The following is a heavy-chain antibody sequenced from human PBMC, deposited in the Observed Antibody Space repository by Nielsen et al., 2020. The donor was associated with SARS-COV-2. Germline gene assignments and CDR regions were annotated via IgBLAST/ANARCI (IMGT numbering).Heavy chain of an antibody. CDR3: ARHFDWFDP. Sequence: SETLSLTCTVSGGSISSYYWTWVRQPPGKGLEWIGDIFYSGSTNYNPSLKSRVTLSVDTSKNQFSLKLSSVTAADTAVYYCARHFDWFDPWGQGTLVTVSS. V-gene: IGHV4-59*08. CDR1: GGSISSYY. CDR2: IFYSGST. J-gene: IGHJ5*02.